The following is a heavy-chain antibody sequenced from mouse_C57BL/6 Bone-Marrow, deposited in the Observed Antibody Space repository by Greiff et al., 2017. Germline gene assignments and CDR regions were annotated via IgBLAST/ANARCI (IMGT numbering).Heavy chain of an antibody. J-gene: IGHJ1*03. CDR1: GYTFTDYN. Sequence: LKESGPELVKPGASVKMSCKASGYTFTDYNMHWVKQSHGKSLEWIGYINPNNGGTSYNQKVKGKATFTVKKSSSTAYMEPRSLTSEDTAVYYCARKKDYGSGCAGYFDVWGTGTTVTVSS. CDR3: ARKKDYGSGCAGYFDV. D-gene: IGHD1-1*01. V-gene: IGHV1-22*01. CDR2: INPNNGGT.